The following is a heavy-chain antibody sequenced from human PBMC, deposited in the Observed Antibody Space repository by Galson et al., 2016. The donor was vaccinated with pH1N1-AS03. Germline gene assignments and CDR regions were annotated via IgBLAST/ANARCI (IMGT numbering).Heavy chain of an antibody. D-gene: IGHD3-22*01. CDR2: IYYSGST. CDR3: ARGQGYNSGYFDTDY. J-gene: IGHJ4*02. Sequence: SETLSLTCTVSGGSISTSSYYWGWIRQPPGKGLEWIGSIYYSGSTYYNPSLKSRVTISVDTSKNQFSLKLSSVTAADTAVYYCARGQGYNSGYFDTDYWGRGTLVTVSS. CDR1: GGSISTSSYY. V-gene: IGHV4-39*01.